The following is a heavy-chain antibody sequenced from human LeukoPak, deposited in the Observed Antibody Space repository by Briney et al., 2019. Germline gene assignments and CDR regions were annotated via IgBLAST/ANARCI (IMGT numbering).Heavy chain of an antibody. J-gene: IGHJ5*02. CDR3: ARGDYYDSSGYKGWFDP. V-gene: IGHV4-34*01. Sequence: SETLSLTCAVYGGSFSGYYWSWIRQPPGKGLEWIGEINHSGSTNYNPSLKSRVTISVDGSKNQFSLKLSSVTAADTAVYYCARGDYYDSSGYKGWFDPWGQGTLVTVSS. D-gene: IGHD3-22*01. CDR2: INHSGST. CDR1: GGSFSGYY.